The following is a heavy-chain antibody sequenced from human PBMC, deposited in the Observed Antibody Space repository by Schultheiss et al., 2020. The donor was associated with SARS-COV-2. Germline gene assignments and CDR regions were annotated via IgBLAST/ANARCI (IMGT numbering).Heavy chain of an antibody. CDR1: GGSISSGGYY. V-gene: IGHV4-39*01. CDR3: AAASRAVVVVAADY. J-gene: IGHJ4*02. Sequence: SETLSLTCTVSGGSISSGGYYWGWIRQPPGKGLEWIGSVYRTGTTYYNPSLKSRVAISVDTSKSQFSLKLNSVTAADTAIYYCAAASRAVVVVAADYWGQGTLVTVSS. CDR2: VYRTGTT. D-gene: IGHD2-15*01.